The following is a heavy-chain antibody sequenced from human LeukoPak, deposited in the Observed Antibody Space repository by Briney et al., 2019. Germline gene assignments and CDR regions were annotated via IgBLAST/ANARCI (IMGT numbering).Heavy chain of an antibody. V-gene: IGHV3-23*01. Sequence: GGSLRLSCAASGFTFSNYAMSWVRQAPGKGLEWVSAVSGSGSNTDYADAAKGRFTISRDNSKNTLYLQMNSLRVEDTAVYYCAKGPSAYCSGGSCYVSYWGQGTLVTVSS. CDR3: AKGPSAYCSGGSCYVSY. CDR1: GFTFSNYA. J-gene: IGHJ4*02. D-gene: IGHD2-15*01. CDR2: VSGSGSNT.